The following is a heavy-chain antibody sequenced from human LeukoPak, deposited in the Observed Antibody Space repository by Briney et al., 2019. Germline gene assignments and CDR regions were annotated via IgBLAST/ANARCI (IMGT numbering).Heavy chain of an antibody. D-gene: IGHD2-21*02. CDR2: IIPILGIA. CDR1: GGTFSSYA. V-gene: IGHV1-69*04. J-gene: IGHJ4*02. CDR3: ARDAYCGGDCSSPDY. Sequence: SVKVSCKASGGTFSSYAISWVRQAPGQGLEWMGRIIPILGIANYAQKFQGRVTITADKSTSTAYMELSSLRSEDTAVYYCARDAYCGGDCSSPDYWGQGTLVTVSS.